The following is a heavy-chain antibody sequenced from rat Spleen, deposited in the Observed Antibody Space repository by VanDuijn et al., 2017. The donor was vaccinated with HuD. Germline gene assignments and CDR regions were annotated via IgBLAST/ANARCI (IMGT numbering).Heavy chain of an antibody. D-gene: IGHD1-8*01. Sequence: EVQLVESDGGLVQPGRSLKLSCVVSGFTSSDYDMTWVRQAPTKGLEWVATISYDDSSTYYRDSVKGRFTISRDNAKSTLYLQVDSLRSEDTTTYYCARKATTVPSYFDYGGKGVMVTVSS. J-gene: IGHJ2*01. CDR1: GFTSSDYD. CDR2: ISYDDSST. CDR3: ARKATTVPSYFDY. V-gene: IGHV5-29*01.